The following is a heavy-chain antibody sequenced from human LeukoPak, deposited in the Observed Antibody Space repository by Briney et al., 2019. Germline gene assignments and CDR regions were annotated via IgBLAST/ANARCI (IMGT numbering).Heavy chain of an antibody. J-gene: IGHJ3*02. CDR1: GGSISSYY. CDR3: ARVGGSGAFHN. CDR2: IYYSGST. Sequence: SETLSLTCTVSGGSISSYYWSWIRQPPGKGLEWIGYIYYSGSTNYNPSLKSRVTISIDTSKNQFSLKLTSMTAADTAVYYCARVGGSGAFHNWGQGTMVTVSS. V-gene: IGHV4-59*01. D-gene: IGHD3-16*01.